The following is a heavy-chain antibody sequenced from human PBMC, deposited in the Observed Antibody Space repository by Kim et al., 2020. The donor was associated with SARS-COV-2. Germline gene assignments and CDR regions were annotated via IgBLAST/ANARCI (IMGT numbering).Heavy chain of an antibody. Sequence: GGSLRLSCAASGFTFSSYAMHWVRQAPGKGLEWVAVISYDGSNKYYADSVKGRFTISRDNSKNTLYLQMNSLRAEDTAVYYCARGMVRGVIRGSYFDYWGQGTLVTVSS. D-gene: IGHD3-10*01. CDR3: ARGMVRGVIRGSYFDY. CDR1: GFTFSSYA. J-gene: IGHJ4*02. V-gene: IGHV3-30*04. CDR2: ISYDGSNK.